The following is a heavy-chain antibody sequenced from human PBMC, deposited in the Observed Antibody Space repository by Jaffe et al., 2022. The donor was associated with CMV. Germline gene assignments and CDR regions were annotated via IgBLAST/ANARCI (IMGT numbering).Heavy chain of an antibody. D-gene: IGHD6-19*01. V-gene: IGHV4-34*01. CDR1: GGSFSGYY. CDR3: ARGGRRKNSSSYMDV. Sequence: QVQLQQWGAGLLKPSETLSLTCAVYGGSFSGYYWSWIRQPPGKGLEWIGEINHSGSTNYNPSLKSRVTISVDTSKNQFSLKLSSVTAADTAVYYCARGGRRKNSSSYMDVWGKGTTVTVSS. CDR2: INHSGST. J-gene: IGHJ6*03.